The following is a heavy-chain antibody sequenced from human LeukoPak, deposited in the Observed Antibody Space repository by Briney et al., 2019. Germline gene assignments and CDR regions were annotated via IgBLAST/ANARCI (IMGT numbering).Heavy chain of an antibody. D-gene: IGHD3-10*02. CDR2: ITSSSSII. J-gene: IGHJ3*02. V-gene: IGHV3-48*02. CDR1: GFTFNSYS. Sequence: GGSLRLSCAASGFTFNSYSMNWVRQAQGKGLEWVSFITSSSSIIYYADSVKGRFTISRDNAKNSLYLQMNSLRDEDTAVYYCTRDLFNAFDIWGQGTMVTISS. CDR3: TRDLFNAFDI.